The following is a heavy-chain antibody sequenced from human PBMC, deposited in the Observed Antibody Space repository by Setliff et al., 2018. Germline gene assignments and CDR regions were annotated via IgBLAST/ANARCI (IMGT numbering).Heavy chain of an antibody. Sequence: PGGSLRLSFAASGFNFSTYSMHWVRQAPGKGLEWVAVIWHDGGNKYNADSVKGRFTISRDNSKNTLYLQMNNLRDEDTAVDYCANHNPARWAVYTTPIDSWGQGTLVTVSS. CDR2: IWHDGGNK. CDR3: ANHNPARWAVYTTPIDS. J-gene: IGHJ4*02. CDR1: GFNFSTYS. D-gene: IGHD6-19*01. V-gene: IGHV3-33*08.